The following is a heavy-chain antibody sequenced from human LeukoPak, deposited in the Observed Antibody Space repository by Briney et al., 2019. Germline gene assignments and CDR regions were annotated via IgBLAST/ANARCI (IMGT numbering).Heavy chain of an antibody. J-gene: IGHJ4*02. CDR2: INHSGST. CDR3: ARSPHCSSTSCYLVWFDY. V-gene: IGHV4-34*01. D-gene: IGHD2-2*01. CDR1: GGSFSGYY. Sequence: PSETLSLTCAVYGGSFSGYYWSWIRQPPGKGLEWIGEINHSGSTNYNPSLKSRVTISVDTSKNQFSLKLSSVTAADTAVYYCARSPHCSSTSCYLVWFDYWGQGTLVTVSS.